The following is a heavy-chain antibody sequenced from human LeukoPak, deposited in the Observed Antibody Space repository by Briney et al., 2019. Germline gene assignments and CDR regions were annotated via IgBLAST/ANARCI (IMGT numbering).Heavy chain of an antibody. Sequence: GGSLRLSCAASGFTFSSYSMNWVRQAPGKGLEWVSSISSSSSYIYYADSVKGRFTISRDNAKNSLYLQMNSLRAEDTAVYYFGRNIRLLPAFFDYWAQGTLVTVS. D-gene: IGHD2/OR15-2a*01. CDR1: GFTFSSYS. J-gene: IGHJ4*02. CDR3: GRNIRLLPAFFDY. V-gene: IGHV3-21*01. CDR2: ISSSSSYI.